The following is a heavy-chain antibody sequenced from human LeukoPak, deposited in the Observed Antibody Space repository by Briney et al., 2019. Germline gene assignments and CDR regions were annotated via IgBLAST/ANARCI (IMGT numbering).Heavy chain of an antibody. Sequence: GGSLRLSCAASGFXVSSNYMSWVRQAPGKGLEWVSVIYSGGSTYYADSVKGRFTISRDNSKNTLYLQMNSLRAEDTAAYYCARPGGYYGSGSYLDYWGQGTLVTVSS. CDR3: ARPGGYYGSGSYLDY. J-gene: IGHJ4*02. CDR1: GFXVSSNY. V-gene: IGHV3-53*01. D-gene: IGHD3-10*01. CDR2: IYSGGST.